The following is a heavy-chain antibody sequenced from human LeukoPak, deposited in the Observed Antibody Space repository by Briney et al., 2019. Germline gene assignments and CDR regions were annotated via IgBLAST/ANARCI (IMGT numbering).Heavy chain of an antibody. Sequence: GGSPRLSCAESGVSFCSFSMNWVRHEPGEGRVWGSSISSSSSYIYYADSVKGRFTSSRDNAQNSLYLQMNSLRAEDTAVYYCARDQVVSPRLGFDYWGQGTLVTVSS. D-gene: IGHD5/OR15-5a*01. CDR2: ISSSSSYI. CDR1: GVSFCSFS. J-gene: IGHJ4*02. CDR3: ARDQVVSPRLGFDY. V-gene: IGHV3-21*01.